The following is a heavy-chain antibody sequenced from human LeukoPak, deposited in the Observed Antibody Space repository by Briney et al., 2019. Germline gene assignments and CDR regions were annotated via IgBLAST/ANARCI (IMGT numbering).Heavy chain of an antibody. Sequence: AASVTVSCTASGYTFTSYDFNWVRQATGQRPEWMGWMSPNSGDTGYAQKFQDRVTMTRNTSISTAYMELSSLRSDDTAVYYCARGPPNWGYDYWGPGPLVTVSS. J-gene: IGHJ4*02. CDR1: GYTFTSYD. V-gene: IGHV1-8*01. D-gene: IGHD7-27*01. CDR3: ARGPPNWGYDY. CDR2: MSPNSGDT.